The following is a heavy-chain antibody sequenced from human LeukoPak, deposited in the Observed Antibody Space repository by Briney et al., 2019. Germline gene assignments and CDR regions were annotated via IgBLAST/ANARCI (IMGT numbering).Heavy chain of an antibody. CDR3: ARGPPNWGYDY. V-gene: IGHV1-8*01. CDR2: MSPNSGNT. CDR1: GYTFTSYD. J-gene: IGHJ4*02. D-gene: IGHD7-27*01. Sequence: ASVKVSCRASGYTFTSYDINWVRQATGQGPEWMGWMSPNSGNTGYAQKFQGRVTMTRSTSVSTAYMELSSLRSEDTAVYYCARGPPNWGYDYWGQGTLVTVSS.